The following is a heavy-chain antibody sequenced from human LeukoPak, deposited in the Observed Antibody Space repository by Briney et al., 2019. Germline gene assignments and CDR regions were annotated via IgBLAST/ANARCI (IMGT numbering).Heavy chain of an antibody. CDR2: IYTSGST. CDR3: AIRELRDAFDI. V-gene: IGHV4-61*02. J-gene: IGHJ3*02. Sequence: SETLSLTCTVSGGSISSGSYYWSWIRQPAGKGLEWIGRIYTSGSTNYNPSLKSRVTISVDTSKNQFSLKLSSVTAADAAVYYCAIRELRDAFDIWGQGTMVTVSS. D-gene: IGHD1-26*01. CDR1: GGSISSGSYY.